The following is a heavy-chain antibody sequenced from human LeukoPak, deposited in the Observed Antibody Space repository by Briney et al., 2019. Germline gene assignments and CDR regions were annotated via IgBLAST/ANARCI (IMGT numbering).Heavy chain of an antibody. D-gene: IGHD2-2*01. CDR1: GGSTSSTSSY. V-gene: IGHV4-39*01. CDR2: IYYRGST. Sequence: SETLSLTCSASGGSTSSTSSYWGWIRQPPGKGLEWIGSIYYRGSTYYNPSLKSRVTISVDTSKNQFSLKLSSVTAADTAVYYCDRHPYQLLWLSCIDPWGQGTLVTVSS. CDR3: DRHPYQLLWLSCIDP. J-gene: IGHJ5*02.